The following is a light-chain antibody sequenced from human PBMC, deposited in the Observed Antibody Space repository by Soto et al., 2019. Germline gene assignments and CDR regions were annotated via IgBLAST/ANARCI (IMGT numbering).Light chain of an antibody. V-gene: IGKV1-39*01. CDR1: HCISGY. CDR3: QKSYMTPPT. Sequence: DIQMTQSPSSLSASVGGRVTITCRASHCISGYLNWYQHKSGKAPKLLIYSTSSLQSGVPSRFGGSGSGTDFTLTISSLQPEDFATYYCQKSYMTPPTFGQGTKVDIK. J-gene: IGKJ1*01. CDR2: STS.